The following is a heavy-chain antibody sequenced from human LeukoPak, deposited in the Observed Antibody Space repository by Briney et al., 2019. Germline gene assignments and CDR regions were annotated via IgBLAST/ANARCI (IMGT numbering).Heavy chain of an antibody. V-gene: IGHV3-9*03. CDR1: GFTFDNYA. J-gene: IGHJ4*02. CDR3: AKGDYYGSEYYFDY. D-gene: IGHD3-10*01. Sequence: SLRLSCAASGFTFDNYAMHWVRQAPRKGLEWVSGISWNSGSIGYADSVKGRFTISRDNAKNSLYLQMNSLRAEDMALYYCAKGDYYGSEYYFDYWGQGTLVTVSS. CDR2: ISWNSGSI.